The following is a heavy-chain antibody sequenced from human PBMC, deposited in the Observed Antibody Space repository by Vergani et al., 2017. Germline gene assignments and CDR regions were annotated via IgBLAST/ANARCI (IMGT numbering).Heavy chain of an antibody. CDR2: ISWNSGSI. V-gene: IGHV3-9*01. Sequence: EVQLVESGGGLVQPGRSLRLSCAASGFTFDDYAMHWVRQAPGKGLEWVSGISWNSGSIGYADSVKGRFTSSRDNAKNSLYLQMNSLRAEDTALYYCAKDTGAGYFDYWGQGTLVTVSS. D-gene: IGHD6-19*01. CDR3: AKDTGAGYFDY. CDR1: GFTFDDYA. J-gene: IGHJ4*02.